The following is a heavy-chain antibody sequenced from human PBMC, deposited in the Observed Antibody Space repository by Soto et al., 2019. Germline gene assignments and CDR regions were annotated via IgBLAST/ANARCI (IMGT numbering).Heavy chain of an antibody. CDR2: IYPGDSNT. CDR1: GYSSTSYW. V-gene: IGHV5-51*01. D-gene: IGHD3-3*01. CDR3: ARHAYDFWSGHPNPRYYYGMDV. J-gene: IGHJ6*02. Sequence: PVESLKISCKGSGYSSTSYWIGWVRRMPGKGLEWMGIIYPGDSNTRYSPSLQGQVTISVDKSISTAYLQWSSLKATDSAMYYCARHAYDFWSGHPNPRYYYGMDVWGQGTTVTVSS.